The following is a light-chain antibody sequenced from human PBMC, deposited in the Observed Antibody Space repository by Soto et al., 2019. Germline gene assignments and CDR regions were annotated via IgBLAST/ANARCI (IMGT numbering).Light chain of an antibody. CDR1: SSDVGGYNS. J-gene: IGLJ1*01. CDR3: CSYAGSYTFL. CDR2: DVS. V-gene: IGLV2-11*01. Sequence: QSALTQPRSVSGSPGQSVTISCTGTSSDVGGYNSVSWYQQHPGKAPKLMIYDVSKRPSGVPDRFSGSKSGNTASLTISGLQAEDEADYYCCSYAGSYTFLFGTGTKLTVL.